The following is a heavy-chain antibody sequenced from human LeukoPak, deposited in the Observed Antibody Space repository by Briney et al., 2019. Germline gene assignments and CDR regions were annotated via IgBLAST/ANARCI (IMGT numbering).Heavy chain of an antibody. Sequence: GGSLRLSCAASGFTFSKDDFHWVRQAPGKGLEGVAAIGVTGDTYYADSVKGRFTISREDAANSLYLQMRSLGAGDTALYYCTKEFCGSRAACAGGSYYDFWGRGALVTVSS. J-gene: IGHJ2*01. D-gene: IGHD2-15*01. CDR2: IGVTGDT. CDR1: GFTFSKDD. CDR3: TKEFCGSRAACAGGSYYDF. V-gene: IGHV3-13*01.